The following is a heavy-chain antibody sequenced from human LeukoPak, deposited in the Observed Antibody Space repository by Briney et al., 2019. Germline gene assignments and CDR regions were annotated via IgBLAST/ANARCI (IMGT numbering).Heavy chain of an antibody. CDR3: AKLAKYFYGSETYYFFEH. CDR1: GLTFSTYW. J-gene: IGHJ4*02. D-gene: IGHD3-10*01. CDR2: IKQDGTEK. Sequence: GGSLRLSCAPSGLTFSTYWMSWVRQAPGKGLEWVANIKQDGTEKYYVDSVKGRFTISRDNAKNSLYLQMNSLRVEDTAVYYCAKLAKYFYGSETYYFFEHWGQGTPVTASS. V-gene: IGHV3-7*01.